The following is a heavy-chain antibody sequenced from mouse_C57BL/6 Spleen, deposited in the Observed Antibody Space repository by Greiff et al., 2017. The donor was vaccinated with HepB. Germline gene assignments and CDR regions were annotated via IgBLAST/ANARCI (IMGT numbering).Heavy chain of an antibody. D-gene: IGHD1-1*01. V-gene: IGHV14-1*01. CDR1: GFNIKDYY. Sequence: VQLQQSGAELVRPGASVKLSCTASGFNIKDYYMHWVKQRPEQGLEWIGRIDPEDGDTEYAPKFQGKATMTADTSSNTAYLQLSSLTSEDTAVYYGTTKGSSPYYAMDYWGQGTSVTVSS. J-gene: IGHJ4*01. CDR2: IDPEDGDT. CDR3: TTKGSSPYYAMDY.